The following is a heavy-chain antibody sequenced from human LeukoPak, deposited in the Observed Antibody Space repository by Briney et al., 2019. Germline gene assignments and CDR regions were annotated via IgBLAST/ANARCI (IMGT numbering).Heavy chain of an antibody. D-gene: IGHD6-13*01. J-gene: IGHJ6*03. V-gene: IGHV3-74*01. CDR3: ARDCLGIAAGPTSGYYMDV. CDR1: GFTFSGYW. Sequence: GGSLRLSCAASGFTFSGYWMHWVRQVPEKGLVLVSRIDNGGSGTTYADSVKGRFTISRDNAKNSLYLQMNSLRAEDTAVYYCARDCLGIAAGPTSGYYMDVWGKGTTVTVSS. CDR2: IDNGGSGT.